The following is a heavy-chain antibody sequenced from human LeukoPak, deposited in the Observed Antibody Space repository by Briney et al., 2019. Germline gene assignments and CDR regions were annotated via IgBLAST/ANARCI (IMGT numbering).Heavy chain of an antibody. CDR3: ARVVTAAWDWFDP. CDR1: GFTFSSYW. J-gene: IGHJ5*02. V-gene: IGHV3-7*01. Sequence: GGSLRLSCAASGFTFSSYWMSWVRQAPGKGLEWVANIKQDGSEKYYVDSVKGRFTISRDNAKNSLYLQMNSLRADDTAVYYCARVVTAAWDWFDPWGQGTLVTVSS. CDR2: IKQDGSEK. D-gene: IGHD2-2*01.